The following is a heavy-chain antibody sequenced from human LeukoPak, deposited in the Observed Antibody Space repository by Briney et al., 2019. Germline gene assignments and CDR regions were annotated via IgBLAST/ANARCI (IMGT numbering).Heavy chain of an antibody. CDR2: IIPIFGTA. J-gene: IGHJ3*02. CDR1: GGTFSSYA. V-gene: IGHV1-69*13. Sequence: GASVKASCKASGGTFSSYAISWVRQAPGQGLEWMGGIIPIFGTANYAQKFQGRVTITADESTSTAYMELSSLRSEDTAVYYCARAEKYSSSAAFDIWGQGTMVTVSS. CDR3: ARAEKYSSSAAFDI. D-gene: IGHD6-6*01.